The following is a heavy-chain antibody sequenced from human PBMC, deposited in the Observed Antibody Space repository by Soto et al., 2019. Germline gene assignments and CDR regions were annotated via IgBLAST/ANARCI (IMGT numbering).Heavy chain of an antibody. CDR1: GGSIRSGGYY. Sequence: SETLSLTCTVSGGSIRSGGYYWSWIRQHPGKGLEWIGYIYYSGSTYYNPSLKSRVTISVDTSKNQFSLKLSSVTAADTAVYYCARYYYGSGSYGFRPNNWFEPWGQVTLVTVSS. J-gene: IGHJ5*02. D-gene: IGHD3-10*01. V-gene: IGHV4-31*03. CDR3: ARYYYGSGSYGFRPNNWFEP. CDR2: IYYSGST.